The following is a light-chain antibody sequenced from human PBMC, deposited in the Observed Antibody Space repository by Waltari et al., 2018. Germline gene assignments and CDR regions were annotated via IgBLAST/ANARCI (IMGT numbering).Light chain of an antibody. V-gene: IGKV3-15*01. CDR1: RSVSFK. Sequence: EILLTQSPATLSVSLGEGANLCCRASRSVSFKLAWYQQKPGQAPRLLIYGASTRATGVPARFSGGGSGTEFTLTITRLQSEDFSVYYCQQYNNWPLTFGGGTKVEIK. J-gene: IGKJ4*01. CDR2: GAS. CDR3: QQYNNWPLT.